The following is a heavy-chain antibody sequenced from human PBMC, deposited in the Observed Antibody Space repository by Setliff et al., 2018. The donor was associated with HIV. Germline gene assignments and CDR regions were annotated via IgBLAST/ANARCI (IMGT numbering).Heavy chain of an antibody. CDR2: VYNSGST. J-gene: IGHJ4*02. Sequence: KPSETLSLTCTVSGDSMNDYYWSWIRQTAGKGLEWIGRVYNSGSTNYNPSFMSRVSISVDTSKSQFSLKLRSVTAADTAVYFCARGFSSAFFHEFFDYWGQGTLVTVSS. D-gene: IGHD3-22*01. CDR1: GDSMNDYY. V-gene: IGHV4-4*07. CDR3: ARGFSSAFFHEFFDY.